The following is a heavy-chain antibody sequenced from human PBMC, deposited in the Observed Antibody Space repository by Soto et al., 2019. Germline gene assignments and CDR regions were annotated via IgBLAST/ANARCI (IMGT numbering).Heavy chain of an antibody. J-gene: IGHJ6*02. D-gene: IGHD3-3*01. CDR3: ARGEVGTSFGGPVMAV. Sequence: WVRQTTVQGLEWMGWISAYNGNTNHAQKLQGRVTMTTDTSTRTDYMELRSLRSDEKAVYYCARGEVGTSFGGPVMAVLGQGTSVPVSS. V-gene: IGHV1-18*01. CDR2: ISAYNGNT.